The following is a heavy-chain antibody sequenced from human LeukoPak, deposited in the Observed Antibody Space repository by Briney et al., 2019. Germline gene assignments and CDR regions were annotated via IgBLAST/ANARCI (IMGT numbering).Heavy chain of an antibody. V-gene: IGHV1-2*02. J-gene: IGHJ4*02. CDR3: ARVGYYDYVWGSYRYLGY. CDR2: INPNSGGT. Sequence: ASVKVSCKASGYTFTGYYMHWVRQAPGQGLEWMGWINPNSGGTNYAQKFQGRVTMTRDTSTSTAYMELSRLRSDDTAVYYCARVGYYDYVWGSYRYLGYWGQGTLVTVSS. CDR1: GYTFTGYY. D-gene: IGHD3-16*02.